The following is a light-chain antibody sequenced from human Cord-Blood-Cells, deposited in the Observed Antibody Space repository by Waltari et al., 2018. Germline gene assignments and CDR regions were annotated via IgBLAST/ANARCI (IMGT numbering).Light chain of an antibody. CDR3: QQSYSTPYT. CDR2: AAS. V-gene: IGKV1-39*01. J-gene: IGKJ2*01. CDR1: QSISSY. Sequence: DIQMTQPPSSLPESVGDRVPITCRASQSISSYLNWYQQKPGKAPKLLIYAASSLQSGVPSRFSGSGSGTDFTLTISSLQPEDFATYYCQQSYSTPYTFGQGTKLEIK.